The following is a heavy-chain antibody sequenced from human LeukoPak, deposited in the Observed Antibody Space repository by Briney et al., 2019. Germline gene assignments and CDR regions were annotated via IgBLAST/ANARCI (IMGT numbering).Heavy chain of an antibody. CDR2: IYPGDSDT. CDR1: GYSFNNYW. J-gene: IGHJ5*02. Sequence: GESLKISCEGSGYSFNNYWIVWVRQMPGEGLEWMGIIYPGDSDTRYSPSFQGQVTLSADKSISTAYLQWSSLKASDTAMYYCARRDCTGGSCYTGSGWFDPWGQGTLVTVSS. V-gene: IGHV5-51*01. D-gene: IGHD2-15*01. CDR3: ARRDCTGGSCYTGSGWFDP.